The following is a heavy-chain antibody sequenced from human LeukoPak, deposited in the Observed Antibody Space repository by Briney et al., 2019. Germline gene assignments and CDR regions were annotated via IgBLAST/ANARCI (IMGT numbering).Heavy chain of an antibody. CDR3: ARDPGHDTSNYGGLDF. CDR1: GCTFTSYD. J-gene: IGHJ4*02. V-gene: IGHV1-2*02. Sequence: ASVTVSFTASGCTFTSYDINWVRQATGQGLEWMGWINPKSGDPIYVQKFQGRVTLTRDTSIDTVYLELSSLKSDDTAVYYCARDPGHDTSNYGGLDFWGQGTLVTVSS. CDR2: INPKSGDP. D-gene: IGHD4-11*01.